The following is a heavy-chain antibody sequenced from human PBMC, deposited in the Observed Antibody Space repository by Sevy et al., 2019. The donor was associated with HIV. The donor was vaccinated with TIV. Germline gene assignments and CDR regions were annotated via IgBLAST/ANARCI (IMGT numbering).Heavy chain of an antibody. D-gene: IGHD3-10*01. J-gene: IGHJ4*02. V-gene: IGHV1-8*01. CDR1: GYTFTNYE. CDR3: ARDEQPPYYYGSGNMGH. Sequence: ASVKVSCKASGYTFTNYEINWVRQATGQGLEWMGWMNPNSGKTGYAPQFHGRVTMTRNTSLKIAYMDLSSLRSDNTAVYYWARDEQPPYYYGSGNMGHWGQGTLVTVSS. CDR2: MNPNSGKT.